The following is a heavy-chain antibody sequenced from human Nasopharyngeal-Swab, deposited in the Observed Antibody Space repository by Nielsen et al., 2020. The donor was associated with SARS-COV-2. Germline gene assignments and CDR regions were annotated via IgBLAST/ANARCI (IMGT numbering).Heavy chain of an antibody. CDR2: ITPEGAPH. CDR3: AREGGSSGRAGWIDP. Sequence: GESLKISCAVAGFTFSSYPMHWVRQAPGKGLEWLAVITPEGAPHAYADSVKDRFTISRDNSKNILYLQMNSLRPDDMGVYYCAREGGSSGRAGWIDPWGQGTLITVSS. V-gene: IGHV3-30*14. D-gene: IGHD6-19*01. CDR1: GFTFSSYP. J-gene: IGHJ5*02.